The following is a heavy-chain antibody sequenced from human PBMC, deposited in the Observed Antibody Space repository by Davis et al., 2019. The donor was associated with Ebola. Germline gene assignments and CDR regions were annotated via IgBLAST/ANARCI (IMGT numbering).Heavy chain of an antibody. CDR2: ISFDGRDK. J-gene: IGHJ6*04. V-gene: IGHV3-30*02. Sequence: PGGSLRLSCAASASTFSVCGMHWVRQAPGKGLEWVSFISFDGRDKVYVDTVKGRFTISRDNSKNTLFLQMTSLRPDDTAVYYCARVTYYDFCPMDVWGKGTTVTVSS. CDR1: ASTFSVCG. D-gene: IGHD3-3*01. CDR3: ARVTYYDFCPMDV.